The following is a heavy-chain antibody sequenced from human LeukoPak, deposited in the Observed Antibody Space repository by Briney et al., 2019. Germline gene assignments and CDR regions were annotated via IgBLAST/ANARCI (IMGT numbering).Heavy chain of an antibody. V-gene: IGHV1-69*13. CDR3: ARGGYYYDSSGYSHLPDY. CDR1: GGTFSSYA. D-gene: IGHD3-22*01. CDR2: IIPIVGTT. Sequence: SVKVSCTASGGTFSSYAFSWERQAPGQGLEWMGGIIPIVGTTNYVQMFQGRVTITADESTSTAYMELSSLRSEDTAVYYCARGGYYYDSSGYSHLPDYWGQGTLVTVSA. J-gene: IGHJ4*02.